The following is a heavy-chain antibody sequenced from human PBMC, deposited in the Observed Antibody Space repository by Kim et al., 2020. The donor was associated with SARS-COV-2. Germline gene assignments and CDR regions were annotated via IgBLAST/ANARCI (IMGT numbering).Heavy chain of an antibody. D-gene: IGHD3-3*01. Sequence: ADSVKGRFTISRDNSKNTLYLQMNSLRAKDTAVYYCAKEVFWSARWYFDYWGQGTLVTVSS. CDR3: AKEVFWSARWYFDY. J-gene: IGHJ4*02. V-gene: IGHV3-23*01.